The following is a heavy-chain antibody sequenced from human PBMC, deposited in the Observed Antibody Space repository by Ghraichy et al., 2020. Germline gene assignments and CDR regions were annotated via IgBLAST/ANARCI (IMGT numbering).Heavy chain of an antibody. V-gene: IGHV3-30*18. CDR1: GFTFSSYG. D-gene: IGHD7-27*01. J-gene: IGHJ6*02. CDR3: AKSYTGGIYYYYGMDV. CDR2: ISYDGSNK. Sequence: GGSLRLSCAASGFTFSSYGMHWVRQTPGKGLEWVAVISYDGSNKYYADFVKGRFTISRDNSKNTLYLQMNNLRAEDTAVYYCAKSYTGGIYYYYGMDVWGQGTTVTVSS.